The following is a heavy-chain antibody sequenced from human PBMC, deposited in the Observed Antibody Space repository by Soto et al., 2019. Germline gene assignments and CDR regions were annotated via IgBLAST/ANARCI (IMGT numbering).Heavy chain of an antibody. CDR1: GFTFSSYG. Sequence: PGGSLRLSCAASGFTFSSYGMHWVRQAPGKGLEWVAVIWYDGSNKYYADSVKGRFTISRDNSKNTLYLQMNSLRAEDTAVYYCARGLMGELTIYYYYYMDVWGKGTTVTVSS. CDR3: ARGLMGELTIYYYYYMDV. D-gene: IGHD3-16*01. CDR2: IWYDGSNK. J-gene: IGHJ6*03. V-gene: IGHV3-33*01.